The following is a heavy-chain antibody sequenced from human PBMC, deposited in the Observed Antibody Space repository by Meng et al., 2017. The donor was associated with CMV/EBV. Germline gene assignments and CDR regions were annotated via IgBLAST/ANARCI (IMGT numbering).Heavy chain of an antibody. CDR3: ARHYSGWSYYFDH. D-gene: IGHD6-19*01. Sequence: SETLSLTCTVSGGSVSSGSYYWSWIRQPPGKGPEWIGYIYYSGSTNYNPSLKSRVTISVDTSKNQFSLKLSSVTAADTAVYYCARHYSGWSYYFDHWGQGTLVTVSS. CDR2: IYYSGST. J-gene: IGHJ4*02. V-gene: IGHV4-61*01. CDR1: GGSVSSGSYY.